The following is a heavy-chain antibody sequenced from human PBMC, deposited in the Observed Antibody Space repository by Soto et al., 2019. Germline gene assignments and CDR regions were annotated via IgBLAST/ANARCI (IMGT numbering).Heavy chain of an antibody. CDR1: GGSIYRSGYY. D-gene: IGHD2-15*01. Sequence: SESLSLTCTVSGGSIYRSGYYWGWIRQPPGRGLEWIGNIDYNGVTYSNPSLKSRVTISRDTSKNQFSLKLTSVTAADTALYYCGKVLVGATGHTDSDSWGPGTLVTVSS. CDR2: IDYNGVT. CDR3: GKVLVGATGHTDSDS. V-gene: IGHV4-39*01. J-gene: IGHJ4*02.